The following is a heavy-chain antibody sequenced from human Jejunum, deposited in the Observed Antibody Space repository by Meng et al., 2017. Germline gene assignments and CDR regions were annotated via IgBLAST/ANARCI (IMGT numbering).Heavy chain of an antibody. D-gene: IGHD6-13*01. CDR2: IYYSGST. V-gene: IGHV4-30-4*01. CDR1: GGSISSNDYY. Sequence: QVQLQESGPGLVKPSQTLSLTCTVSGGSISSNDYYWIWIRQPPGKGLEWIGYIYYSGSTYYSPSLKSRVTISVDTSANQFSLKLNSVTAADTAVYYCARGPIATAGTAVDYWGQGTLVTVSS. J-gene: IGHJ4*02. CDR3: ARGPIATAGTAVDY.